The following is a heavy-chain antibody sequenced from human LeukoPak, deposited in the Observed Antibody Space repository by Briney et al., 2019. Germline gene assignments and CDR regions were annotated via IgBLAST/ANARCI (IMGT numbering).Heavy chain of an antibody. D-gene: IGHD2-2*02. V-gene: IGHV4-39*07. CDR3: ASLGYCSSTSCYTNAFDI. J-gene: IGHJ3*02. CDR1: GGSLTSSSYY. CDR2: MYYSGST. Sequence: PSETLSLTCTVSGGSLTSSSYYWGWIRQPPGKGLEWIASMYYSGSTYNNPSLKSRVTISGDTSKNQFSLKLSSVTAADTAVYYCASLGYCSSTSCYTNAFDIWGQGTMVTVSS.